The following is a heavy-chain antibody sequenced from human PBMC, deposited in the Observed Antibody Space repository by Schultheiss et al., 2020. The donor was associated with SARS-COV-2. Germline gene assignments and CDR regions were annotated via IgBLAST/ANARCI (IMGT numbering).Heavy chain of an antibody. CDR2: INHSGST. D-gene: IGHD6-13*01. CDR3: SRVSMDSSSWYRPDY. CDR1: GGSFSGYY. Sequence: SETLSLTCAVYGGSFSGYYWSWIRQPPGKGLEWIGEINHSGSTNYNPSLKSRVTMSVDTSKIQFSLKLSSVTAADTAVYYCSRVSMDSSSWYRPDYWGQGTLVTVSS. V-gene: IGHV4-34*01. J-gene: IGHJ4*02.